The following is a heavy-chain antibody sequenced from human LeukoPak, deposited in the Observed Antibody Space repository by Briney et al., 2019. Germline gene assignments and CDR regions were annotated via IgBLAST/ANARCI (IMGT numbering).Heavy chain of an antibody. CDR2: ISSNGRTI. J-gene: IGHJ5*02. V-gene: IGHV3-11*01. Sequence: GGSLRLSCATSGLTFSDYYMSWLRQAPGKGLEWISYISSNGRTIYYADSVKGRFTISRDNARKSVYLQMNSLRAENTAIYYCARTQQWLVSGFDHWGQGTLVTVSS. CDR3: ARTQQWLVSGFDH. CDR1: GLTFSDYY. D-gene: IGHD6-19*01.